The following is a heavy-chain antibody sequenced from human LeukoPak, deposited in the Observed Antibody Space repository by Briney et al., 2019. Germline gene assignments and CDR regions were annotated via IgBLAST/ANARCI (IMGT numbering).Heavy chain of an antibody. Sequence: TGGSLRLSCAASGFTFSSYAMHWVRQAPGKGLEWVAVTRYDGSNKYYADSVKGRFPISRDNSKNTLYLQMNSLRAEDTAVYYCAKEYGVGATAYMDVWGKGTTVTVSS. J-gene: IGHJ6*03. V-gene: IGHV3-33*06. CDR3: AKEYGVGATAYMDV. CDR2: TRYDGSNK. D-gene: IGHD1-26*01. CDR1: GFTFSSYA.